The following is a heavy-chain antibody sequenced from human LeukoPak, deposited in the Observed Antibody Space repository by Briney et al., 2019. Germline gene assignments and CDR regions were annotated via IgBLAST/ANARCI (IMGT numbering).Heavy chain of an antibody. CDR3: AKENFGYSSNWYAFDI. Sequence: GGSLRLSCAASGFAVSSNYMSWVRQAPGKGLEWVSAISGSGGSTYYADSVKGRFTISRDNSKNTLYLQMNSLRAEDTAVYYCAKENFGYSSNWYAFDIWGQGTMVTVSS. CDR1: GFAVSSNY. J-gene: IGHJ3*02. CDR2: ISGSGGST. V-gene: IGHV3-23*01. D-gene: IGHD6-13*01.